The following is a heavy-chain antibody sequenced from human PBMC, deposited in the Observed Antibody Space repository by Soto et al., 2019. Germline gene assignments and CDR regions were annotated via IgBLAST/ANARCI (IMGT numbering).Heavy chain of an antibody. CDR3: AKENLTAAPIDH. CDR1: GYTFSSNG. CDR2: ISYDGRNK. V-gene: IGHV3-30*18. J-gene: IGHJ4*02. Sequence: QVHLVESGGGVVQPGRSLRLSCAASGYTFSSNGIHWVRQAPGKGLEWVAAISYDGRNKFYADSVKGRFTISRDNSKNTLYLQMNSLKAEDTAVYYCAKENLTAAPIDHWCQGTLVTVSS. D-gene: IGHD2-2*01.